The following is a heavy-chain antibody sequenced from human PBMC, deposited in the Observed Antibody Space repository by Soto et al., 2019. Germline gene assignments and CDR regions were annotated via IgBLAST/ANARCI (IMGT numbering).Heavy chain of an antibody. D-gene: IGHD3-22*01. Sequence: SETLSLTCTVSGGSISSGGYYWSWIRQHPGKGLEWIGYIYYSGSTYYNPSLKSRVTISVDTSKNQFSLKLSSVTAADTAVYYCAREVLYYDSSGYNVFDYWGQRTLVTVSS. CDR1: GGSISSGGYY. CDR2: IYYSGST. CDR3: AREVLYYDSSGYNVFDY. V-gene: IGHV4-31*03. J-gene: IGHJ4*02.